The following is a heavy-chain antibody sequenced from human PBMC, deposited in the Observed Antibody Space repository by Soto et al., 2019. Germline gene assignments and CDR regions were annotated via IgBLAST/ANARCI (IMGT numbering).Heavy chain of an antibody. D-gene: IGHD3-16*01. J-gene: IGHJ2*01. CDR2: ISWSGCST. V-gene: IGHV3-23*01. CDR3: AKSVLMAYDYVFLFQAADGIRDL. Sequence: VGQSPGKGLDWISAISWSGCSTYYADAVKGRFTISRDNSKNTLYLQMNSLRDEDTAVYYCAKSVLMAYDYVFLFQAADGIRDL.